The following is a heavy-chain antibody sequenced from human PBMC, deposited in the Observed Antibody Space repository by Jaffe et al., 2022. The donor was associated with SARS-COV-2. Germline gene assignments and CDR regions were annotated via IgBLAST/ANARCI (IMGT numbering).Heavy chain of an antibody. CDR2: INAGNGNT. D-gene: IGHD6-19*01. V-gene: IGHV1-3*01. Sequence: QVQLVQSGAEVKKPGASVKVSCKASGYTFTSYAMHWVRQAPGQRLEWMGWINAGNGNTKYSQKFQGRVTITRDTSASTAYMELSSLRSEDTAVYYCARAVAVAGKCCAFDIWGQGTMVTVSS. CDR3: ARAVAVAGKCCAFDI. CDR1: GYTFTSYA. J-gene: IGHJ3*02.